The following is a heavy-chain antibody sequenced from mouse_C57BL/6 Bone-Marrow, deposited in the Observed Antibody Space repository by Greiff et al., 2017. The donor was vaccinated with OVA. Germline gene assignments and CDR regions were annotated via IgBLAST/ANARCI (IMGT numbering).Heavy chain of an antibody. Sequence: EVQGVESGGGLVKPGGSLKLSCAASGFTFSSYAMSWVRQTPEKRLEWVATISDGGSYTYYPDNVKGRFTISRDNAKNNLYLQMSHLKSEDTAMYYCARKDSSYAMDYWGQGTSVTVSS. V-gene: IGHV5-4*01. D-gene: IGHD1-1*01. CDR3: ARKDSSYAMDY. J-gene: IGHJ4*01. CDR1: GFTFSSYA. CDR2: ISDGGSYT.